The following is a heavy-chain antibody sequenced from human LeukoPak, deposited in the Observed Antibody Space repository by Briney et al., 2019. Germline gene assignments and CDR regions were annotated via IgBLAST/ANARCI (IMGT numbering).Heavy chain of an antibody. CDR2: IYHSGST. V-gene: IGHV4-4*02. CDR1: GGSISSSNW. D-gene: IGHD6-13*01. J-gene: IGHJ4*02. Sequence: SETLSLTCAVSGGSISSSNWRSWVRPPPGKGLEWIGEIYHSGSTNYNPSLKSRVTISVDKSKNQFSLKLSSVTAADTAVYYCARGDSSSWYYFDYWGQGTLVTVSS. CDR3: ARGDSSSWYYFDY.